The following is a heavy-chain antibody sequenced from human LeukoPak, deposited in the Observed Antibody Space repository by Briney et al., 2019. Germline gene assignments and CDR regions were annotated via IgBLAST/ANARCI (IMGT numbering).Heavy chain of an antibody. D-gene: IGHD2-15*01. V-gene: IGHV1-69*05. J-gene: IGHJ4*02. CDR3: AGLGYCSGGSCYLPDY. CDR1: GGTFSSYA. Sequence: ASVKVSCKASGGTFSSYAISWVRQAPGQGLEWVGRIIPIFGTANYAQKFQGRVTITTDESTSTAYMELSSLRSEDTAVYYCAGLGYCSGGSCYLPDYWGQGTLVTVSS. CDR2: IIPIFGTA.